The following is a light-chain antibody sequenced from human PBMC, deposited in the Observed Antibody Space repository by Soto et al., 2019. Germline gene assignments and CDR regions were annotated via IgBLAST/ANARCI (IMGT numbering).Light chain of an antibody. J-gene: IGLJ3*02. CDR3: NSYTISNTRV. CDR2: DVS. CDR1: TSDVGGYDY. Sequence: QSVLTQPASVSGSPGQSITISCTGTTSDVGGYDYVSWYQQHPGKAPKLMIYDVSNRPSGVSNRFSGSKSGNTASLTISGLQAEDEADYYCNSYTISNTRVFGGGTKLTVL. V-gene: IGLV2-14*01.